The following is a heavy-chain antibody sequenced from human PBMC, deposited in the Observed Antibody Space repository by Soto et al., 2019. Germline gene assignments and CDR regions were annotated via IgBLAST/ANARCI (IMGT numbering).Heavy chain of an antibody. D-gene: IGHD2-15*01. V-gene: IGHV3-7*01. CDR2: IKQDGSEK. Sequence: PGGSLRLSCAASGFTFSSYAMSWVRQAPGEGLEWVANIKQDGSEKYYVDSVKGRFTISRDNAKNSLSLQVNSLGVEDTAVYYCARGGGTFEYWGQGIVVTVSS. CDR1: GFTFSSYA. CDR3: ARGGGTFEY. J-gene: IGHJ4*02.